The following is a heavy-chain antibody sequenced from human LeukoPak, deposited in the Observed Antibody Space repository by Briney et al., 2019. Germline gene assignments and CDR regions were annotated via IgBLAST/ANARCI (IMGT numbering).Heavy chain of an antibody. CDR3: ARGGYGSWIQLHAEYFQH. D-gene: IGHD5-18*01. J-gene: IGHJ1*01. CDR1: GGSISSYY. Sequence: SETLSLTCTVSGGSISSYYWSWIRQPPGKGLEWIGYIYYSGSTNYNPSLKSRVTISVDTSKNQFSLKLSSVTAADTAVYYCARGGYGSWIQLHAEYFQHWGQGTLVTVSS. V-gene: IGHV4-59*01. CDR2: IYYSGST.